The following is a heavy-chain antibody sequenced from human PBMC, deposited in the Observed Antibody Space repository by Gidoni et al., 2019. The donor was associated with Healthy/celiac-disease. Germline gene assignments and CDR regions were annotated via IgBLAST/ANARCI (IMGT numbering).Heavy chain of an antibody. Sequence: QLQLQESGPGLVKPSETLSLTCTVSGGSISSSSYYWGWIRQLPGKGLEWIGSIYYSGSTYYNPSLKRRVTISVDTSKNQFSLKRSSVTAADTAVYYCASTSLIHYYDSSGYFPYWGQGTLVTVSS. CDR1: GGSISSSSYY. D-gene: IGHD3-22*01. CDR3: ASTSLIHYYDSSGYFPY. CDR2: IYYSGST. V-gene: IGHV4-39*01. J-gene: IGHJ4*02.